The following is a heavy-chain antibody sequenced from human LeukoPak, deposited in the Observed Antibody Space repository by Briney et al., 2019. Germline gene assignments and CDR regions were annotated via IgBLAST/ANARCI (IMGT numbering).Heavy chain of an antibody. CDR3: ARNLLVTIFGVVPGGYYYYMDV. V-gene: IGHV1-69*01. CDR1: GGTFSSYA. Sequence: SVKVSCKASGGTFSSYAISWVRQAPGQGLEWMGGIIPIFGTANYAQKFQGRVTITADESTSTAYMELSSLRSEDTAVYYCARNLLVTIFGVVPGGYYYYMDVWGKGTTVTVSS. D-gene: IGHD3-3*01. CDR2: IIPIFGTA. J-gene: IGHJ6*03.